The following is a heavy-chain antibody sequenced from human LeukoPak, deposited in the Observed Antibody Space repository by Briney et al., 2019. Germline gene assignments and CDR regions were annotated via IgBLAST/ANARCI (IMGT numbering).Heavy chain of an antibody. D-gene: IGHD3-22*01. Sequence: GGSLRLSCAASGFTFSSHSMNWVRQAPGKGLEWVSSISSSSSYIYYADSVKGRFTISRDNAKNSLYLQMNSLRAEDTAVYYCARDSIVVVSSVFDYWGQGTLVTVSS. CDR2: ISSSSSYI. V-gene: IGHV3-21*01. CDR3: ARDSIVVVSSVFDY. CDR1: GFTFSSHS. J-gene: IGHJ4*02.